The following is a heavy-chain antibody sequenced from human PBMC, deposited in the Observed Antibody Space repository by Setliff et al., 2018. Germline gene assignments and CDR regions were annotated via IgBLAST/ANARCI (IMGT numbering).Heavy chain of an antibody. CDR2: IYYSGST. CDR1: GGSISSSSYY. D-gene: IGHD3-10*01. V-gene: IGHV4-39*01. CDR3: ARARFTDY. J-gene: IGHJ4*02. Sequence: SETLSLTCTVSGGSISSSSYYWGWIRQPPGKGLEWIGSIYYSGSTYYNPSLKSRVTISVDTSKNQFSLKLSSVTAADTAVYYCARARFTDYWGQGTLVTVSS.